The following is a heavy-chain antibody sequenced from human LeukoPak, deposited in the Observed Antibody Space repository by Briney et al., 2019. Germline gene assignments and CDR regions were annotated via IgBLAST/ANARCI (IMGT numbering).Heavy chain of an antibody. V-gene: IGHV4-59*01. CDR1: GGSISSYY. D-gene: IGHD3-16*01. CDR3: ARDRGGLFDY. J-gene: IGHJ4*02. CDR2: IHYSGST. Sequence: SETLSLTCTVSGGSISSYYWSWIRQPPGKGLEWIGYIHYSGSTNYNPSLKSRVTISVDTSKNQFSLKLTSVTAADTAVYYCARDRGGLFDYWGQGTLVTVSS.